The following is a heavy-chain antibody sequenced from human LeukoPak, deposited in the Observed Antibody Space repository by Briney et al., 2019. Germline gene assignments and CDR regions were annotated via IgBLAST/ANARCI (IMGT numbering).Heavy chain of an antibody. J-gene: IGHJ4*02. V-gene: IGHV3-20*04. CDR1: GFTFDDYG. CDR2: INWNGGST. CDR3: ARDVEVAAILGNYFDY. Sequence: GGSLRLSCAASGFTFDDYGMGWVRQAPGKGLEWVSGINWNGGSTGYADSVKGRFTISRDNAKNSLYLQMNSLRAEDTALYYCARDVEVAAILGNYFDYWGQGTLVTVSS. D-gene: IGHD2-15*01.